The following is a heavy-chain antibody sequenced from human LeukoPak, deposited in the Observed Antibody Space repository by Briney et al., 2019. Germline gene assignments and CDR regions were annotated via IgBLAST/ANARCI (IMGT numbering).Heavy chain of an antibody. CDR1: GGSISSYY. Sequence: SETLSLTCTVSGGSISSYYWSWIRQPPGKGLEWIGYIYYSGSTNYNPSLKSRVTISVDTSKNQFSLKLSSVTAADTAVYYCARDSRYYYGSGSYYSYYYYGMAVWGKGPTVTVSS. D-gene: IGHD3-10*01. CDR2: IYYSGST. CDR3: ARDSRYYYGSGSYYSYYYYGMAV. V-gene: IGHV4-59*01. J-gene: IGHJ6*04.